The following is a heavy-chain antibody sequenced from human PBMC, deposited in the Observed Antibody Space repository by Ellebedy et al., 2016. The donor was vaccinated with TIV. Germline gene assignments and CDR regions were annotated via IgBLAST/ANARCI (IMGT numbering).Heavy chain of an antibody. CDR3: ARDLGSTSWYGDAFDI. Sequence: AASVKVSCKASGYSFTKSPMHWPRQAPGQRLEWMGWINADNGDTKYSQNFQGRVTFTRDTSASTAYMELSSLRSEDTAMYYGARDLGSTSWYGDAFDIWGQGTMVTVSS. CDR1: GYSFTKSP. J-gene: IGHJ3*02. V-gene: IGHV1-3*01. D-gene: IGHD6-13*01. CDR2: INADNGDT.